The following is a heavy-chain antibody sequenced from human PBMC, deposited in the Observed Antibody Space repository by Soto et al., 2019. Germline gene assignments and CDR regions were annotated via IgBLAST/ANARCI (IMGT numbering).Heavy chain of an antibody. D-gene: IGHD1-26*01. CDR1: GYTFTSYY. CDR2: INPSGGST. Sequence: ASVKVSCKASGYTFTSYYMHWVRQAPGQGLEWMGIINPSGGSTSYAQKFQGRVTMTRDTSTSTVYMELSSLRSEDTAMYYCARDLNSVSYYLYDYYYYYYGMDVWGQGTTVTVSS. V-gene: IGHV1-46*01. J-gene: IGHJ6*02. CDR3: ARDLNSVSYYLYDYYYYYYGMDV.